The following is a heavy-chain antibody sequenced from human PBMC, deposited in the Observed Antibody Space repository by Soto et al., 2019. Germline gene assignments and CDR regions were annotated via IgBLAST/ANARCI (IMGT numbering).Heavy chain of an antibody. CDR1: GFTFSSYG. CDR3: ARARGLYGDYFWFDY. J-gene: IGHJ4*02. Sequence: QVQLVESGGGVVQPGRSLRLSCAASGFTFSSYGMHWVRQAPGKGLEWVAVIWYDGSNKYYADSVKGRFTISRDNSKNTLYLQMNSLRAEDTAVCYCARARGLYGDYFWFDYWGQGTLVTVSS. CDR2: IWYDGSNK. D-gene: IGHD4-17*01. V-gene: IGHV3-33*01.